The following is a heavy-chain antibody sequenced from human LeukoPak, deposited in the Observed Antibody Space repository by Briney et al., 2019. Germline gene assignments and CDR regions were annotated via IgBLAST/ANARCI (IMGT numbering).Heavy chain of an antibody. CDR1: GLTVSSNY. CDR3: ARGRQWLFNWFDP. Sequence: GGSLRLSCAASGLTVSSNYMSWVRQAPGKGLEWVSIIYSGGNTYYADSVKGRFTISRDNSKNTLYLQMNSLRAEDTAVYYCARGRQWLFNWFDPWGQGTLVTVSS. D-gene: IGHD6-19*01. V-gene: IGHV3-66*01. J-gene: IGHJ5*02. CDR2: IYSGGNT.